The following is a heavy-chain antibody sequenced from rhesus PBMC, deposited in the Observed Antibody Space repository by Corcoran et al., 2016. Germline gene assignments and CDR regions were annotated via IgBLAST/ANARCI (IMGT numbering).Heavy chain of an antibody. V-gene: IGHV4S14*01. CDR3: ASYQEYSGSCPTFYY. J-gene: IGHJ4*01. CDR1: GGSISGYYC. CDR2: IDGSGGGN. Sequence: QVQLQESGPGLVKPSETLSLTCAVSGGSISGYYCWSWICQPPGKGLEWIGMIDGSGGGNYPTPSPTIRVPLSLSTSKHQFPMHLSSVTAAAPAGYVFASYQEYSGSCPTFYYWGQGVLVTVSS. D-gene: IGHD6-25*01.